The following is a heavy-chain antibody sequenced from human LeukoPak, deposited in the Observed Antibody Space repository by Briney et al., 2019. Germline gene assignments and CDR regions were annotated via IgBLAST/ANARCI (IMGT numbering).Heavy chain of an antibody. V-gene: IGHV3-48*03. CDR1: GFTFSSYE. Sequence: GGSLRLSCAASGFTFSSYEMNWVRQAPGKGLEWVSYISSSGSTIYYADSVKGRFTISRDNAKNSLYLQMNSLRAEDTAVYYCARDVSISWYFNYGMDVWGQGTTVTVSS. D-gene: IGHD6-13*01. J-gene: IGHJ6*02. CDR2: ISSSGSTI. CDR3: ARDVSISWYFNYGMDV.